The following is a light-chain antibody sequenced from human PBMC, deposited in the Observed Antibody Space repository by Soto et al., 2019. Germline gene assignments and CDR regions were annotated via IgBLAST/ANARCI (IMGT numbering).Light chain of an antibody. CDR3: SSYTSSSSQV. Sequence: QSALTQPASVSGSPGQSITISCTGTYRDVGGYNYVAWYQQYPGKAPKLMIYDVSFRPSGVSNRFSGSKSDITASLTISGLQAEDDADYYCSSYTSSSSQVFGTGTKVTVL. CDR1: YRDVGGYNY. V-gene: IGLV2-14*01. CDR2: DVS. J-gene: IGLJ1*01.